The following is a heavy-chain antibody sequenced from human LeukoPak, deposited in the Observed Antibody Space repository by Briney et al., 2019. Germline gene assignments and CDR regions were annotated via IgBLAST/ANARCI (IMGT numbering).Heavy chain of an antibody. CDR3: AREGYSGSYNGPYFDY. D-gene: IGHD1-26*01. J-gene: IGHJ4*02. CDR2: INWNGGST. CDR1: GFTFDDYG. Sequence: GGSLRLSCAASGFTFDDYGMSWVRQAPGKGLEWVSGINWNGGSTGYADSVKGRFTISRDNAKNSLYLQMNSLRAEGTALYYCAREGYSGSYNGPYFDYWGQGTLVTVSS. V-gene: IGHV3-20*04.